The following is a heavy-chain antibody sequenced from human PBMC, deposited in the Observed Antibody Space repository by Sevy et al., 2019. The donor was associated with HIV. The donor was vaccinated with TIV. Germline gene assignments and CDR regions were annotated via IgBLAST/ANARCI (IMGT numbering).Heavy chain of an antibody. D-gene: IGHD6-13*01. CDR3: AKESVVAAAGPDYYYNGMDV. Sequence: GGSLRLSCAASGFSFSWYWMSWVRQTPGKGLEWVALISHDGLNKHYVDSVKGRFTISRDNSKNTLYLQMNSLRLEDTAVYHCAKESVVAAAGPDYYYNGMDVWGQGTTVTVSS. J-gene: IGHJ6*02. V-gene: IGHV3-30*18. CDR2: ISHDGLNK. CDR1: GFSFSWYW.